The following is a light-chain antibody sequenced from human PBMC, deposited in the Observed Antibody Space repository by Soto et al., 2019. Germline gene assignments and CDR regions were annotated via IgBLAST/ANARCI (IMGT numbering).Light chain of an antibody. CDR2: EAS. J-gene: IGKJ1*01. V-gene: IGKV3-11*01. Sequence: EIVLTQSPGTLSLSPGERATLSCRASRSVITFLAWYQQRPGQAPRLLISEASNRAAGIPARFSGSGSGTDFTLTISSLEPEDFAVYYCQQSHNWPRTFGQGTKVDIK. CDR1: RSVITF. CDR3: QQSHNWPRT.